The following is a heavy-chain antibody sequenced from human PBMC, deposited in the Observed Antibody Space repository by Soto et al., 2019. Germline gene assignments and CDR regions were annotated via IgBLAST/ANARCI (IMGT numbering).Heavy chain of an antibody. J-gene: IGHJ4*02. CDR3: ARSVAVPGAHIDY. Sequence: SETLSLTCSVSGGSISGSYWSWIRQSPGKGLEWLGYVHYTGSTNYSPSLRSRVSISVDTSKNEFSLRLSSVTAADTAVYFCARSVAVPGAHIDYWGQGTQVTVSS. V-gene: IGHV4-59*01. D-gene: IGHD6-19*01. CDR1: GGSISGSY. CDR2: VHYTGST.